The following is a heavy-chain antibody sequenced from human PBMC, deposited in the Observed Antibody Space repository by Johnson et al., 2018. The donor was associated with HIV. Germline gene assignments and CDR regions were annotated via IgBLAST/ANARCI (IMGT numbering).Heavy chain of an antibody. D-gene: IGHD3-3*01. J-gene: IGHJ3*02. Sequence: QVQLVESGGGVVQPGRSLRLSCAASGFTFSDYYMSWIRQAPGKGLEWVSYISGSGNSIYYADSVKGRFTISSDNDKNSLYLQRNSLRPEDTAVYYCAKGSRARAVYDCWEGFPDAFDIWRQGTMVTVSS. CDR2: ISGSGNSI. CDR3: AKGSRARAVYDCWEGFPDAFDI. V-gene: IGHV3-11*04. CDR1: GFTFSDYY.